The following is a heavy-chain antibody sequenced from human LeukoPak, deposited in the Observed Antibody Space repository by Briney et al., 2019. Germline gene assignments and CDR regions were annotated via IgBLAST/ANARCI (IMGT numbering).Heavy chain of an antibody. CDR2: INPNSGGT. CDR3: ARTYSSGWYYAFDI. V-gene: IGHV1-2*02. D-gene: IGHD6-19*01. Sequence: ASVKASCKASGYTFTGYYMHWVRQAPGQGLEWMGWINPNSGGTNYAQKFQGRVTMTRDTSISTAYMELSRLRSDDTAVYYCARTYSSGWYYAFDIWGQGTMVTVSS. CDR1: GYTFTGYY. J-gene: IGHJ3*02.